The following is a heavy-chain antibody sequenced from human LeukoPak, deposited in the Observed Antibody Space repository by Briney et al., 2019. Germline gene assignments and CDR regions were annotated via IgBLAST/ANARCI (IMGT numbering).Heavy chain of an antibody. J-gene: IGHJ4*02. CDR1: GGSLSGYY. Sequence: SETLSLTCAVYGGSLSGYYWSWIRQPPGKGLEWIGEINHSGSTNYNPSLKSRVTISVDTSKNQFSLRLTSVTAADTAVYFCARATPWLLPGYWGQGTLVTVSS. V-gene: IGHV4-34*01. CDR3: ARATPWLLPGY. D-gene: IGHD3-22*01. CDR2: INHSGST.